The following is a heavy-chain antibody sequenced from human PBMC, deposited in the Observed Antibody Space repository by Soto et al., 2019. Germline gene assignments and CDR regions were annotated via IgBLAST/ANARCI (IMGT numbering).Heavy chain of an antibody. CDR3: ARDAEVDDIVVVVAAVPVYYYYYVDG. Sequence: PGGSLRLSCVASGFTFSSQWMHWVRLVPGKGLEWVSRITSDGTSASYADSVKGRFTISRDNAKNTLYLQMNSLRAEDTAVYYCARDAEVDDIVVVVAAVPVYYYYYVDGSGKGTTVTVSS. V-gene: IGHV3-74*01. J-gene: IGHJ6*03. D-gene: IGHD2-15*01. CDR1: GFTFSSQW. CDR2: ITSDGTSA.